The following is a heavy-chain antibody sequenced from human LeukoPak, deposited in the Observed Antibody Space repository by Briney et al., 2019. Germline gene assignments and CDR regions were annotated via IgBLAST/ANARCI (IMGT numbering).Heavy chain of an antibody. CDR3: ARCDDFWSGSTIGY. V-gene: IGHV5-51*01. CDR1: GYNFNTYW. Sequence: GGSLKISCKGSGYNFNTYWIGWVRQMPGKGQEGMGIIYPGGSETRYSPSFQGHVTISADKSISPAFLQWSILKASTIAFFYCARCDDFWSGSTIGYWGQGTLVTVSS. D-gene: IGHD3-3*01. CDR2: IYPGGSET. J-gene: IGHJ4*02.